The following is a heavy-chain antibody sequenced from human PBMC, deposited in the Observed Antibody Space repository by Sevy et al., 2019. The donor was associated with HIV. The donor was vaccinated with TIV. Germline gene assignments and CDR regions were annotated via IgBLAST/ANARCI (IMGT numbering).Heavy chain of an antibody. D-gene: IGHD3-22*01. Sequence: ASVKVSCKVYGYTLTKLSINWVRQAPGKGLEWMAIFDPEDGETFYAQKFQGTVTLTEDTSTDTAYMELSSLTSEDTAVYYCATTKDYYDASGYPFDDWGQGTLVTVSS. CDR2: FDPEDGET. J-gene: IGHJ4*02. V-gene: IGHV1-24*01. CDR3: ATTKDYYDASGYPFDD. CDR1: GYTLTKLS.